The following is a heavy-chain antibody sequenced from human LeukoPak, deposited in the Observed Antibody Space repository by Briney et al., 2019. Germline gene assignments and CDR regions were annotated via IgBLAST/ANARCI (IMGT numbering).Heavy chain of an antibody. CDR3: ARDGIYCSGGSCYSLLPVSHAFDI. D-gene: IGHD2-15*01. V-gene: IGHV3-23*01. CDR1: GFTFSSYA. Sequence: GGSLRLSCLASGFTFSSYAMSWVRQAPGKGLEWVSAVTGSGGSTYYADSVKGRFTISRDNSKNMLYLQMNSLRAEDTAVYYCARDGIYCSGGSCYSLLPVSHAFDIWGQGTMVTVSS. CDR2: VTGSGGST. J-gene: IGHJ3*02.